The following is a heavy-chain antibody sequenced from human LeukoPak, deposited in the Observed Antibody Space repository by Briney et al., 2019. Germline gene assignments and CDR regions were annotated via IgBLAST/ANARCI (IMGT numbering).Heavy chain of an antibody. CDR2: IWYDGSNK. V-gene: IGHV3-33*06. Sequence: GGSLRLSCAASGFSFSAYAMHWVRQAPGKGLEWVAVIWYDGSNKFYADSVKGRFTISRDSSKNTLYLQMNSLRAEDTAVYYCAKDIPDGELGGAYYFDYWGQGTLVTVSS. D-gene: IGHD3-16*01. CDR1: GFSFSAYA. J-gene: IGHJ4*02. CDR3: AKDIPDGELGGAYYFDY.